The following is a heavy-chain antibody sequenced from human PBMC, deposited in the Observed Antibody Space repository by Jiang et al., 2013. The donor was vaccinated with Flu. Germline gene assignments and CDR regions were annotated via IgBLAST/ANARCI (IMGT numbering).Heavy chain of an antibody. Sequence: GSGLVKPSQTLSLSCTVSGASISSGNFYWTWIRHHPRKGLEWIGYILSSGRSYSNPSLEGRVAVSLDSSKNQFSLALSSVTAADTALYYCASGDKRGYGAPFDYWGQGTLVTVSS. J-gene: IGHJ4*02. CDR3: ASGDKRGYGAPFDY. V-gene: IGHV4-31*03. CDR1: GASISSGNFY. D-gene: IGHD4-17*01. CDR2: ILSSGRS.